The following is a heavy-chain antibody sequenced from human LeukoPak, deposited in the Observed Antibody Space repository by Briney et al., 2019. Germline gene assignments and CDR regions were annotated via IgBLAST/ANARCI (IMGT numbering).Heavy chain of an antibody. CDR2: IKQDGSEK. Sequence: GGSLRLSCAASGFTFSSYWMSWVRQAPGKGLEWVANIKQDGSEKYYVDSVKGRSTISRDNAKNSLYLQMNSLRAEDTAVYYCARVAASAYYYYYMDVWGKGTTVTISS. D-gene: IGHD6-13*01. J-gene: IGHJ6*03. V-gene: IGHV3-7*01. CDR1: GFTFSSYW. CDR3: ARVAASAYYYYYMDV.